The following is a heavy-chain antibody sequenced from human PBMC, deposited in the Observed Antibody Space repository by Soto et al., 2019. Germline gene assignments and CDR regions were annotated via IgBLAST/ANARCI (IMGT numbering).Heavy chain of an antibody. V-gene: IGHV3-33*01. J-gene: IGHJ4*02. Sequence: PGGSLRLSCGASGFTFSNYGMHWVRQAPGKGLEWVAVIWYDGNNKYYADSVKGRFTISRDNSNNTLYVQMTSLRVEDTAVYYCARGLHSLFDYWGQGTLVTVS. CDR2: IWYDGNNK. D-gene: IGHD2-21*01. CDR3: ARGLHSLFDY. CDR1: GFTFSNYG.